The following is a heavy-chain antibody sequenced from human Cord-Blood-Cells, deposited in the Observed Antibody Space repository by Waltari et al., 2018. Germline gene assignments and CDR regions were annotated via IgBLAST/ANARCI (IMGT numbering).Heavy chain of an antibody. D-gene: IGHD6-13*01. J-gene: IGHJ5*02. CDR2: IYTSGST. CDR1: GGSISSYY. Sequence: QVQLQESGPGLVKPSETLSLTCTVPGGSISSYYCIWIRQPAGKGLEWIGRIYTSGSTNYNPSLKSRVTMSVDTSKNQFSLKLSSVTAADTAVYYCARVMQLGDGLGWFDPWGQGTLVTVSS. CDR3: ARVMQLGDGLGWFDP. V-gene: IGHV4-4*07.